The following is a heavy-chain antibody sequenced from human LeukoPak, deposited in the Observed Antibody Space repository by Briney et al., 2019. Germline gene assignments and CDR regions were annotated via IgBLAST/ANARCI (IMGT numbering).Heavy chain of an antibody. D-gene: IGHD6-6*01. Sequence: PGGSLRLSCAASGFPFSDYGMYWVRQAPGKGLEWLAVISHDGNNKYYAESVKGRIAISRDNSMNTLYLQMNSLRAEDTAVYYCARSPSSSVWFDPWGQGTLVTVSS. CDR2: ISHDGNNK. J-gene: IGHJ5*02. CDR1: GFPFSDYG. V-gene: IGHV3-30*03. CDR3: ARSPSSSVWFDP.